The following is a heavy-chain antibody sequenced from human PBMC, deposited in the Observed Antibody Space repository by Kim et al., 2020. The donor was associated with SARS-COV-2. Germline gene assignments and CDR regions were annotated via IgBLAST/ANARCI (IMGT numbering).Heavy chain of an antibody. V-gene: IGHV3-23*01. CDR3: AKDPESSSCWSYGMDV. CDR1: GFTFSSNA. D-gene: IGHD6-13*01. Sequence: GGSLRLSCAASGFTFSSNAMSWVRQAPGKGLEWGSTISGSAGGRYYADSVKGRFTISRDNSKNTLFLQIKSLTAEDTAVYYCAKDPESSSCWSYGMDVWG. CDR2: ISGSAGGR. J-gene: IGHJ6*01.